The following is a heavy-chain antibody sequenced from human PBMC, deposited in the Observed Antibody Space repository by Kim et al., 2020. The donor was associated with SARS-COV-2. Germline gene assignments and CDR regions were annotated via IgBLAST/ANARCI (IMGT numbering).Heavy chain of an antibody. D-gene: IGHD4-17*01. CDR3: ARVRPYGDYFDY. CDR1: GFTFSSYE. CDR2: ISSSGSTI. Sequence: GGSLRLSCAASGFTFSSYEMNWVRQAPGKGLEWVSYISSSGSTIYYADSVKGRFTISRDNAKNSLYLQMNSLRAEDTAVYYCARVRPYGDYFDYWGQGTLVTVSS. J-gene: IGHJ4*02. V-gene: IGHV3-48*03.